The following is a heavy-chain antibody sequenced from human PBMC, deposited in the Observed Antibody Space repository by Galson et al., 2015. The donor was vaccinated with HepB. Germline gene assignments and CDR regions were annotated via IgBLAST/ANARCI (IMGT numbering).Heavy chain of an antibody. J-gene: IGHJ4*02. CDR2: INSDGSST. D-gene: IGHD3-10*01. CDR3: AREVGPYYYGSGTALGY. Sequence: SLRLSCAASGFTFSSYWMHWVRQAPGKGLVWVSRINSDGSSTSYADSVKGRFTISRDNAKNTLYLQMNSLRAEDTAVYYCAREVGPYYYGSGTALGYWGQGTLVTVSS. CDR1: GFTFSSYW. V-gene: IGHV3-74*01.